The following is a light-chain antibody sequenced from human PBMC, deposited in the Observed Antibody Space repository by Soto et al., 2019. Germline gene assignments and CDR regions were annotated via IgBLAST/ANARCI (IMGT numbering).Light chain of an antibody. J-gene: IGKJ5*01. CDR2: GAS. CDR3: QQYGTSIT. CDR1: QSISASY. V-gene: IGKV3-20*01. Sequence: EIVLTQSPGTLSLSPGERATLSCGASQSISASYLAWYQQKPGQAPRLLIYGASSRATDIPDRFSGSGSGADFTLTISRLEPEDFAVYYCQQYGTSITFGQGTRLEIK.